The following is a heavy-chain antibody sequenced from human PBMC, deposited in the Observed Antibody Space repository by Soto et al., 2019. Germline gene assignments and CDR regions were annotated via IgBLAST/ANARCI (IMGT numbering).Heavy chain of an antibody. CDR1: GGSISSGGFS. CDR2: IYHTGST. D-gene: IGHD5-18*01. Sequence: PSETLSLTCAVSGGSISSGGFSWKWIRQPPGKGLEWIGYIYHTGSTYYNPSLKSRVTISVDRSKNQSSLKLSSVTAADTAVYYCARGGYSSDYWGQGTLVTVSS. J-gene: IGHJ4*02. CDR3: ARGGYSSDY. V-gene: IGHV4-30-2*01.